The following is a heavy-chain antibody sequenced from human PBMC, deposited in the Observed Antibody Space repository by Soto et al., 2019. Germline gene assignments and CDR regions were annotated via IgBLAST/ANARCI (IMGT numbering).Heavy chain of an antibody. CDR3: ARRGVYYYGSGSTTSNNWFDP. Sequence: SETLYLTCTVSGGSISSSSYYWGWIRQPPGKGLEWIGSIYYSGSTYYNPSLKSRVTISVDTSKNQFSLKLSSVTAADTAVYYCARRGVYYYGSGSTTSNNWFDPWGQGTLVTVSS. J-gene: IGHJ5*02. CDR2: IYYSGST. D-gene: IGHD3-10*01. V-gene: IGHV4-39*07. CDR1: GGSISSSSYY.